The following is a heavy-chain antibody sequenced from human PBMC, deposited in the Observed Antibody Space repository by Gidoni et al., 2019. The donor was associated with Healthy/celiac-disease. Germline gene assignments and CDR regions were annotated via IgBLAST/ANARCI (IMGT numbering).Heavy chain of an antibody. CDR2: ITHTGST. CDR3: ARGRYHDSSGFPY. D-gene: IGHD3-22*01. Sequence: QVQLQQWGAGLLQPSATLSLTCAMSGPSFSGYYWSWIRQSPGRGLAWIAEITHTGSTNYKPSLRSRVTISVDASKNQFSLQLRSVTAADTAVYYCARGRYHDSSGFPYWGQGTLVTVSS. J-gene: IGHJ4*02. V-gene: IGHV4-34*01. CDR1: GPSFSGYY.